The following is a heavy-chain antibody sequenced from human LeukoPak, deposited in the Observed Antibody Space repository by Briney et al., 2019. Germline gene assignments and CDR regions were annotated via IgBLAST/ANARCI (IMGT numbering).Heavy chain of an antibody. V-gene: IGHV1-69*05. D-gene: IGHD3-3*01. CDR1: GGTFSSYA. Sequence: SVKVSCKASGGTFSSYAISWVRQAPGQGLEWMGRIIPIFGTANYAQKFQGRVTITTDESTSTAYMELSSLRSEDTAVYYCARDARYDFWSGYYDYWGQGTLVTVSS. J-gene: IGHJ4*02. CDR2: IIPIFGTA. CDR3: ARDARYDFWSGYYDY.